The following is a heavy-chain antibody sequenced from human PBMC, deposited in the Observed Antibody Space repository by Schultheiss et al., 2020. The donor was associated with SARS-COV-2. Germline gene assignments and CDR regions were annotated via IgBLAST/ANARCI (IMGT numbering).Heavy chain of an antibody. CDR3: ARGRPYDFWSGYYYYGMDV. CDR1: GGSISSGDYY. CDR2: IYYSGST. J-gene: IGHJ6*02. Sequence: SQTLSLTCTVSGGSISSGDYYWSWIRQPPGKGLEWIGYIYYSGSTYYNPSLKSRVTISVDTSKNQFSLKLSSVTAADTAVYYCARGRPYDFWSGYYYYGMDVWGQGTTVTVSS. V-gene: IGHV4-30-4*01. D-gene: IGHD3-3*01.